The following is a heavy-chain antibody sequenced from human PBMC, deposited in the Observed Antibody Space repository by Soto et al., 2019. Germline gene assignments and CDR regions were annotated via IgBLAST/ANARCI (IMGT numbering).Heavy chain of an antibody. CDR1: GGTFSSYA. V-gene: IGHV1-69*12. CDR3: ASGDYDFWSGPGGGMDV. J-gene: IGHJ6*02. D-gene: IGHD3-3*01. Sequence: QVQLVQSGAEVKKPGSSVKVSCKASGGTFSSYAISWVRQAPXXXXXXMGGIIPIFGTANYAQKFQGRVTITADESTSTAXMELSSLRXXXXXVYYCASGDYDFWSGPGGGMDVWGQGTTVIVSS. CDR2: IIPIFGTA.